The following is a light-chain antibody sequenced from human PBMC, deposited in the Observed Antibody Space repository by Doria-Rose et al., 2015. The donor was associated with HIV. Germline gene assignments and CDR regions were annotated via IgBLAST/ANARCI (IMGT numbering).Light chain of an antibody. CDR3: HQYGTSWT. J-gene: IGKJ1*01. CDR1: QSFSSTY. Sequence: LTQSLGTLSLSPGERATLSCRASQSFSSTYLAWYQQKPGQAPSLLIYDGSTRATGIPDRISASVSGTDFTLTINRLEPEDIALYYCHQYGTSWTFGQGTKVEI. CDR2: DGS. V-gene: IGKV3-20*01.